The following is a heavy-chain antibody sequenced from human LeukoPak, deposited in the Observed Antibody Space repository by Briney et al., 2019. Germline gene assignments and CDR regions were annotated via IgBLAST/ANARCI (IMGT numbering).Heavy chain of an antibody. CDR2: VRHSGST. CDR1: GESITAYY. CDR3: AGATATGTGRAFHY. Sequence: SETLSLTCAVYGESITAYYWTWIRQPPGKRLEWIGEVRHSGSTYYNPSLKSRVTMSVDMYKNQFSLKLNSVTAADTAVYYCAGATATGTGRAFHYWAQGNLVPVSS. V-gene: IGHV4-34*01. J-gene: IGHJ4*02. D-gene: IGHD3-10*01.